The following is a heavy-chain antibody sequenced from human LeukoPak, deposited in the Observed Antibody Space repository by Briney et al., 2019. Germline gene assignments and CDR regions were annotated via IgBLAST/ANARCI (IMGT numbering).Heavy chain of an antibody. CDR3: ARDYYDSSGYYYGSD. V-gene: IGHV3-48*02. J-gene: IGHJ4*02. CDR2: ISSSSSTI. Sequence: PGGSLRLSCAASGFTFNTYTMNWVRQAPGKGLEWVSYISSSSSTIYYADSVKGRFTISRDNAKNSLYLQMNSLRDVDTAVYYCARDYYDSSGYYYGSDWGQGTLVTVSS. D-gene: IGHD3-22*01. CDR1: GFTFNTYT.